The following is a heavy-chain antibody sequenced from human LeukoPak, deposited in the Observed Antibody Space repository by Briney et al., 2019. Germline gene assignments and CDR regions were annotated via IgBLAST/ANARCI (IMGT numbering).Heavy chain of an antibody. V-gene: IGHV3-48*03. CDR2: ISSSGSTI. CDR3: ARALHFWSGYYLVYYFDY. D-gene: IGHD3-3*01. J-gene: IGHJ4*02. CDR1: GFTLSSYE. Sequence: PGGSLRLSCAAPGFTLSSYEMNWVRQAPGKGLAWVSYISSSGSTIYYADSVKGRFTISRDNAKNSLYLQMTSLRAEDTAVYYCARALHFWSGYYLVYYFDYWGQGTLVTVSS.